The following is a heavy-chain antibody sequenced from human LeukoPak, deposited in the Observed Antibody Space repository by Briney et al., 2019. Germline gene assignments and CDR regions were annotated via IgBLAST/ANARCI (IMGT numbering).Heavy chain of an antibody. J-gene: IGHJ6*03. V-gene: IGHV4-59*12. CDR1: GGSISSYY. Sequence: SETLSLTCTVSGGSISSYYWSWIRQPPGKGLEWIGYIYYSGSTNYNPFLKSRVTMSVDTSKNQFSLKLSYVTAADTAVYYCARVDVFGVVSSDYYYYYMDVWGKGTTVTVSS. CDR2: IYYSGST. D-gene: IGHD3-3*01. CDR3: ARVDVFGVVSSDYYYYYMDV.